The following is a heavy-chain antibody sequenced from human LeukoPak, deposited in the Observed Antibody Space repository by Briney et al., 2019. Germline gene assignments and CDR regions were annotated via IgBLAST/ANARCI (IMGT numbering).Heavy chain of an antibody. J-gene: IGHJ6*02. CDR2: IYYGGIT. Sequence: PSETLSLTCGVSGGSIRSTSTYWGWIRQPPGRRLEWIGTIYYGGITNYNPSLKSRVTISVDTSEKHFSLKLTSVTAADAAMYYCFRVYDRAFDYFGMDVWGQGTAVIVSS. CDR1: GGSIRSTSTY. D-gene: IGHD5/OR15-5a*01. CDR3: FRVYDRAFDYFGMDV. V-gene: IGHV4-39*02.